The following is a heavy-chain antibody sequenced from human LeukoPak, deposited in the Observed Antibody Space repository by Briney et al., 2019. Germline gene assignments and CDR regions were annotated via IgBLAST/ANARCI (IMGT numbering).Heavy chain of an antibody. CDR2: ISGISVST. Sequence: QSGGSLRLSCVASGFTLSSYGMNWVRQAPGKGLEWVSAISGISVSTYYAESVKGRFTISRDNSKNTLYLQMNSLRAEDTAVYYCAKIGSRWYYYYMDVWGKGTTVTISS. J-gene: IGHJ6*03. CDR3: AKIGSRWYYYYMDV. V-gene: IGHV3-23*01. D-gene: IGHD6-13*01. CDR1: GFTLSSYG.